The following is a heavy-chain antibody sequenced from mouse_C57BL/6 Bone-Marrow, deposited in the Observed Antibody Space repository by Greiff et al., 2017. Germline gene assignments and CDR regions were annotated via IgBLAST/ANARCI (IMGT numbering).Heavy chain of an antibody. J-gene: IGHJ2*01. CDR2: ISNGGGST. D-gene: IGHD1-1*01. Sequence: EVKLEESGGGLVQPGGSLKLSCAASGFTFSDYYMYWVRQTPEKRLEWVAYISNGGGSTYYPDTVKGRFTISRDNAKNTLYLQMSRLKSEDTAMYYCARRGFYYYGSSFDYWGQGTTLTVSS. CDR1: GFTFSDYY. CDR3: ARRGFYYYGSSFDY. V-gene: IGHV5-12*01.